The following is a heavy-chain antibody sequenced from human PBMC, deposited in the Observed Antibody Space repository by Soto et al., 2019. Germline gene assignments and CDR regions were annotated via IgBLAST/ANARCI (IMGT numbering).Heavy chain of an antibody. CDR2: IKQDGSEK. CDR3: ARDKGVYYYDSSGLSDY. Sequence: GGSLRLSCAASGFTFSSYWMSWVRQAPGKGLEWVANIKQDGSEKYYVDSVKGRFTISRDNAKNSLYLQMNSLRAEDTAVYYCARDKGVYYYDSSGLSDYWGQGTLVTVSS. J-gene: IGHJ4*02. CDR1: GFTFSSYW. D-gene: IGHD3-22*01. V-gene: IGHV3-7*05.